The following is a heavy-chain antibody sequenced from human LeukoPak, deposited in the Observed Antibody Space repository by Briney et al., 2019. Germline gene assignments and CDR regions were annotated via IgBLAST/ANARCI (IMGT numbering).Heavy chain of an antibody. Sequence: PSGTLSLTCAVSGGSIGSSYWWTWVRQPPGKGLEWIGAIYYSGSTYYNPSLKSRVTISVDTSKNQFSLKLSSVTAADTAVYYCARQVYDSSGYSTDFDYWGQGTLVTVSS. CDR1: GGSIGSSYW. CDR3: ARQVYDSSGYSTDFDY. J-gene: IGHJ4*02. D-gene: IGHD3-22*01. V-gene: IGHV4-4*02. CDR2: IYYSGST.